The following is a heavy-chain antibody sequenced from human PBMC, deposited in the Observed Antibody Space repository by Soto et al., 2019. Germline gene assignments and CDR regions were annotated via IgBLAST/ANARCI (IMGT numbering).Heavy chain of an antibody. J-gene: IGHJ5*02. CDR3: ARQSIFGVVNTYNWFDP. Sequence: SETLSLTCTVSGGSISSGGYYWSWIRQHPGKGLEWIGYIYYSGSTNYIPSLKSRVTISVDTSKNQFSLKLSSVTAADTAVYYCARQSIFGVVNTYNWFDPWGQGTLVTVSS. CDR2: IYYSGST. CDR1: GGSISSGGYY. D-gene: IGHD3-3*01. V-gene: IGHV4-61*08.